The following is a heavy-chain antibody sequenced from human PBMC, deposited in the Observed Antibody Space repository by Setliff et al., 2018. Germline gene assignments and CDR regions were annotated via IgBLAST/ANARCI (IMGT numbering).Heavy chain of an antibody. Sequence: SETLSLTCAVSGDSISSGNWWSWVRQPPEKGLEWIGEINHSGNTNYNPSLKSRVTISVDKSTNQFSLKLNSVTAADTAVYFCARYPRRGNGWYPYYVDVWGKGTTVTVSS. CDR2: INHSGNT. CDR3: ARYPRRGNGWYPYYVDV. V-gene: IGHV4-4*02. CDR1: GDSISSGNW. J-gene: IGHJ6*03. D-gene: IGHD6-19*01.